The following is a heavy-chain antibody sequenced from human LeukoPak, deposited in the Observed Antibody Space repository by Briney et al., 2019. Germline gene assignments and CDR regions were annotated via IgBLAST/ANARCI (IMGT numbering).Heavy chain of an antibody. Sequence: SETLSLTCTVSGGSISSYYWSWIRQPPGKGMEWIGYLYYRGSTTYNPSLKSRVTISIDTSKNQFSLKLSSVTAADTAVYYCARDLRVGGSSGWYAFDVWGQGTMVTVSS. D-gene: IGHD6-19*01. CDR1: GGSISSYY. J-gene: IGHJ3*01. CDR3: ARDLRVGGSSGWYAFDV. V-gene: IGHV4-59*01. CDR2: LYYRGST.